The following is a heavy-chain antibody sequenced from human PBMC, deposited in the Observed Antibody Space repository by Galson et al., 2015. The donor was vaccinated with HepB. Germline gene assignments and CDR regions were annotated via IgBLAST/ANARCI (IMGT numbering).Heavy chain of an antibody. CDR3: ARRKTTLNCSGGSCYFDS. V-gene: IGHV5-51*03. Sequence: QSGAEVKKPGESLKISCKGSGYNFPNYWIGWVRQMPGKGLEWMGIIYPGDSDTRYSPSFQGQVTISADRSISTAYLQWSSLKASDTAIYYCARRKTTLNCSGGSCYFDSWGQGTLVTVSS. CDR2: IYPGDSDT. CDR1: GYNFPNYW. J-gene: IGHJ4*02. D-gene: IGHD2-15*01.